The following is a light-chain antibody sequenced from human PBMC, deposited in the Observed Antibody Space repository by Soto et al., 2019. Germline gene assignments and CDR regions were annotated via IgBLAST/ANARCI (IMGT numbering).Light chain of an antibody. CDR2: GAS. CDR1: ESVSSNN. J-gene: IGKJ2*01. Sequence: EIVLTQSPGTLSLSPGEGATLSCRASESVSSNNLAWYQHRPGRAPRLLIYGASSRATGIPDRFSGSGSGTDFTLTISRLEPEDFAVYFCQQYGSPYTFGQGTKVDIK. V-gene: IGKV3-20*01. CDR3: QQYGSPYT.